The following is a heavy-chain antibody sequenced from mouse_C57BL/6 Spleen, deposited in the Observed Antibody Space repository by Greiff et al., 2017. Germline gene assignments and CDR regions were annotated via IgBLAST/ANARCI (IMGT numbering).Heavy chain of an antibody. D-gene: IGHD2-1*01. Sequence: QVQLQQPGAELVMPGASVKLSCKASGYTFTSYWLHWVKQRPGQGLEWIGDIDPSDSYTNYNQKFKGKSTLTVDKSSSTAYMQLSSLTSEDSAVYYCARSGYGNWFAYWGQGTLGTVSA. J-gene: IGHJ3*01. CDR2: IDPSDSYT. CDR1: GYTFTSYW. V-gene: IGHV1-69*01. CDR3: ARSGYGNWFAY.